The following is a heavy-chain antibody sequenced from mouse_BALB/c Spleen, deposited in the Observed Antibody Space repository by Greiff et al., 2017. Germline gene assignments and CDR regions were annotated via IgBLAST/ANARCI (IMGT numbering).Heavy chain of an antibody. V-gene: IGHV3-2*02. CDR3: ANAFDAMDY. Sequence: VQLKESGPGLVKPSQSLSLTCTVTGYSITSDYAWNWIRQFPGNKLEWMGYISYSGSTSYNPSLKSRISITRDTSKNQFFLQLNSVTTEDTATYYCANAFDAMDYWGQGTSVTVSS. CDR2: ISYSGST. CDR1: GYSITSDYA. J-gene: IGHJ4*01.